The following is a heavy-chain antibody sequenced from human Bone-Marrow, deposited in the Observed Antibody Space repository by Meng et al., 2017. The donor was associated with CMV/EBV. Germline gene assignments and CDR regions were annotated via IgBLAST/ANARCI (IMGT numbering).Heavy chain of an antibody. V-gene: IGHV4-34*01. Sequence: SETLSLTCAVYGGSFSGYYWSWIRQPPGKGLEWIGEINHSGSTNYNPSLKSRVTISVDTSKNQFSLKLSSVTAADTAVYYCARGFTLTRIQLSRDYYYGMDVWGQGTTVTVSS. D-gene: IGHD5-18*01. CDR1: GGSFSGYY. J-gene: IGHJ6*02. CDR3: ARGFTLTRIQLSRDYYYGMDV. CDR2: INHSGST.